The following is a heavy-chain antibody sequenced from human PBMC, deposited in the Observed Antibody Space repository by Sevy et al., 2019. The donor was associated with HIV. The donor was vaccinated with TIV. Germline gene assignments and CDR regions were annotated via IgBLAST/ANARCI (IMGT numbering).Heavy chain of an antibody. Sequence: GGSLRLSCAASGFDFSIYSMSWVRQAPGKVLEWVSTLSFGCGKINYADSVKGRFTISRDNSKSSVYLQMNNMRVEDTAVYYCVREGCTKPHDYWGQGTLVTVSS. V-gene: IGHV3-23*01. D-gene: IGHD2-8*01. CDR2: LSFGCGKI. CDR1: GFDFSIYS. J-gene: IGHJ4*02. CDR3: VREGCTKPHDY.